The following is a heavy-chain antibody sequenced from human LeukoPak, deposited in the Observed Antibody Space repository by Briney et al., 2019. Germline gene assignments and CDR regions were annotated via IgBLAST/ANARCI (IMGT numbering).Heavy chain of an antibody. CDR3: ARSRSYRYNWFDP. J-gene: IGHJ5*02. V-gene: IGHV4-34*01. Sequence: PSETLSLTCAVYGGSFSGYYWSWIRQPPGKGLEWIGEINHSGSTNYNPSLKSRVTISVDTSKNQFSLKLSSVTAADTAVYYCARSRSYRYNWFDPWGQGTLVTVSS. CDR1: GGSFSGYY. D-gene: IGHD3-16*02. CDR2: INHSGST.